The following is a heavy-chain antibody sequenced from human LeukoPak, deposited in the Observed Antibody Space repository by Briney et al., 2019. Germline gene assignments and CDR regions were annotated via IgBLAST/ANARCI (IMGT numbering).Heavy chain of an antibody. V-gene: IGHV3-23*01. CDR3: AREGRVTAAGWVYCAFDI. CDR2: ISGSGSNT. Sequence: GGSLRLSCAASGITFSGSGMSWVRQAPGKGLEWVSTISGSGSNTHYADSVKGRFTISRDNSKNTLYLQMNSLRAEDTAVYYCAREGRVTAAGWVYCAFDIWGQGTMVTVSS. J-gene: IGHJ3*02. CDR1: GITFSGSG. D-gene: IGHD6-13*01.